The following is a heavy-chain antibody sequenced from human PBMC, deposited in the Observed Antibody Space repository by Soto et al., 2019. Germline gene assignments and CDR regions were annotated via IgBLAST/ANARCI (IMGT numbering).Heavy chain of an antibody. Sequence: SETLSLTCTVSGGSISSGDYYWSWIRQPPGKGLEWIGYIYYSGSTYYNPSLKSRVTIPVDTSKNQFSLKLSSVTAADTAVYYCAREKVVYPHARVVPAADFDYWGQGTLVTVSS. V-gene: IGHV4-30-4*01. D-gene: IGHD2-2*01. CDR2: IYYSGST. CDR1: GGSISSGDYY. CDR3: AREKVVYPHARVVPAADFDY. J-gene: IGHJ4*02.